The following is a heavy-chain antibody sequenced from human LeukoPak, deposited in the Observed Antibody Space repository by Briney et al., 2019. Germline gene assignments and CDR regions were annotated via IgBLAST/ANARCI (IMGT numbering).Heavy chain of an antibody. CDR2: MNPNSGNT. J-gene: IGHJ4*02. CDR3: ARAVRVTFGGLIVYYFDY. CDR1: VYTFTDYD. Sequence: ASVKVSCKAPVYTFTDYDINWVRQAPGQGLEWMGWMNPNSGNTGYAQKFQGRVTMTRDTSISTAYMELSSLRSDDTAVYYCARAVRVTFGGLIVYYFDYWGQGTLVTVSS. D-gene: IGHD3-16*02. V-gene: IGHV1-8*02.